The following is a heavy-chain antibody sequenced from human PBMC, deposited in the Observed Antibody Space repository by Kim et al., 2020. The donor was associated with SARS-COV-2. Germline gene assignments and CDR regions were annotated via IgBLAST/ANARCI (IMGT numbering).Heavy chain of an antibody. J-gene: IGHJ6*02. V-gene: IGHV4-59*01. CDR3: ARTGAESAYYYYGMDV. Sequence: SLKSRVPISVDTSKNQFSLELSSVTAADTAVYYCARTGAESAYYYYGMDVWGQGTTVTVSS. D-gene: IGHD3-10*01.